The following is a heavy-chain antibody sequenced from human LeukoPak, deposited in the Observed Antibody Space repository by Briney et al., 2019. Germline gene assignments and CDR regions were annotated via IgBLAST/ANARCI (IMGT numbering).Heavy chain of an antibody. Sequence: PPETLSLTCAVYGGSFSGYYWSWIRQPPGKGLEWIGYIYYSGSTNYNPSLKSRVTISVDTSKNQLSLKLSSVTAADTAVYYCARWLPTSGSWYYFDYWGQGTLVTVSS. CDR2: IYYSGST. CDR3: ARWLPTSGSWYYFDY. CDR1: GGSFSGYY. J-gene: IGHJ4*02. D-gene: IGHD6-13*01. V-gene: IGHV4-59*01.